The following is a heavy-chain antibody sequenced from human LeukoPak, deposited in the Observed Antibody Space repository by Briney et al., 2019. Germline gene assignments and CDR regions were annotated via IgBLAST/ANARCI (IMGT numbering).Heavy chain of an antibody. CDR3: ARDRRDYYGSGSYSY. Sequence: ASVKVSCKASGYTFTSYYMHWVRQAPGQGLEWMGIINPSGGSTSYAQKFQGRVTMTRDTSTSTVYMELSSLRSEDTAVYYCARDRRDYYGSGSYSYWGQGTLVTVSS. J-gene: IGHJ4*02. D-gene: IGHD3-10*01. CDR1: GYTFTSYY. CDR2: INPSGGST. V-gene: IGHV1-46*01.